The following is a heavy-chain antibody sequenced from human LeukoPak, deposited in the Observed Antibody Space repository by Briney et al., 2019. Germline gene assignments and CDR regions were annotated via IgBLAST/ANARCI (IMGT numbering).Heavy chain of an antibody. CDR3: ARGSNGFDSGNAFDI. V-gene: IGHV4-39*07. CDR2: IYYGGST. J-gene: IGHJ3*02. Sequence: PSETLSLTCTVSGGSVSSSHYWGWIRQPPGKGLEWIGSIYYGGSTYYNASLRSRVTTSVDTSKNQFSLKLSSVTAADTAVYYCARGSNGFDSGNAFDIWGQGTMVTVSS. D-gene: IGHD5-12*01. CDR1: GGSVSSSHY.